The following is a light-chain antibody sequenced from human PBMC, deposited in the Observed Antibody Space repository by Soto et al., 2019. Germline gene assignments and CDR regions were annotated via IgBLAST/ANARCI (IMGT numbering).Light chain of an antibody. CDR3: QKYNSAPPLT. Sequence: DIQMTQSPSSLSASVGDRVTITCRASQGISSYLAWYQQKPGKVPKLLIYAASTLQSGVPSRFSGSGSGTDFTLTISSLQPEDVATDYCQKYNSAPPLTFGGGTKVEIK. J-gene: IGKJ4*01. V-gene: IGKV1-27*01. CDR1: QGISSY. CDR2: AAS.